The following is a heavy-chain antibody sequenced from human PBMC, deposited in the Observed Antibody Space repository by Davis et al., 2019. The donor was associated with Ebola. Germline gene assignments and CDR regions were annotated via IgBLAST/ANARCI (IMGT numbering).Heavy chain of an antibody. CDR3: AKDIRGAAVSDYYYYGMDV. D-gene: IGHD6-13*01. CDR2: IRYDGSNK. J-gene: IGHJ6*02. CDR1: GFTFSSYG. Sequence: GESLKISCAASGFTFSSYGMHWVRQAPGKGLEWVAFIRYDGSNKYYADSVKGRFTISRDNSKNTLYLQMNSLRAEDTAVYYCAKDIRGAAVSDYYYYGMDVWGQGTTVTVSS. V-gene: IGHV3-30*02.